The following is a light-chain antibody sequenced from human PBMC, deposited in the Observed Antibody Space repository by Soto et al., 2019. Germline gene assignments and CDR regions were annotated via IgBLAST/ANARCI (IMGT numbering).Light chain of an antibody. CDR2: DAS. CDR1: QTVSGSY. CDR3: QQLNSYPPLFT. Sequence: EIVLTQSAGTLSLSPGERATLSCRASQTVSGSYLAWFQQKPGQAPRLLIYDASTRAAGVPDRFSGSGSGTDFTLTISSLQPEDFATYYCQQLNSYPPLFTFGPGTKVDIK. V-gene: IGKV3-20*01. J-gene: IGKJ3*01.